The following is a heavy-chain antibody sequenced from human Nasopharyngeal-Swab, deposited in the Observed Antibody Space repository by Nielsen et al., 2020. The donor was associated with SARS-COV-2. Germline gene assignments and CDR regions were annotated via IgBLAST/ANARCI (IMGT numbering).Heavy chain of an antibody. V-gene: IGHV1-18*01. CDR3: ASDCGGCDSWLCYFDY. CDR2: ISAYNGNT. D-gene: IGHD2-21*02. J-gene: IGHJ4*02. CDR1: GYTFTSYG. Sequence: ASVKVSCKASGYTFTSYGISWVRQAPGQGLEWMGWISAYNGNTNYAQKLQGRVTMTTDTSTSTAYMELRSLRSDDTAVYYCASDCGGCDSWLCYFDYWGQGTLVTVSS.